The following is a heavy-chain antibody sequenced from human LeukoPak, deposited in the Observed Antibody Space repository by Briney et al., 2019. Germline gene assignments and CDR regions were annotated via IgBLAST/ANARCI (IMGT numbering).Heavy chain of an antibody. CDR2: ISSSSSYI. CDR3: ARDERYFDWLLRGNYGMDV. J-gene: IGHJ6*02. D-gene: IGHD3-9*01. V-gene: IGHV3-21*01. Sequence: GGSLRLSCAASGFTFSSYSMNWVRQAPGKGLEWVSSISSSSSYIYYADSVKGRFTISRDNAKNSLYLQMNSLRAEDTAVYYCARDERYFDWLLRGNYGMDVWGQGTTVTVSS. CDR1: GFTFSSYS.